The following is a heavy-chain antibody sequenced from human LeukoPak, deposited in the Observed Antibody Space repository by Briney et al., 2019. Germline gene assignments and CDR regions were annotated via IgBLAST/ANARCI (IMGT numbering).Heavy chain of an antibody. CDR3: ARGGGRCSSTSCSLDY. CDR2: ISSSSRTI. Sequence: GGSLRLSCAASGFTFSSYSMNWVRQAPGKGLEWVSYISSSSRTIYYADSVKGRFTISRDNAKNSLYLQMNSLRAEDTAVYYYARGGGRCSSTSCSLDYWGQGILVTVSS. J-gene: IGHJ4*02. CDR1: GFTFSSYS. D-gene: IGHD2-2*01. V-gene: IGHV3-48*04.